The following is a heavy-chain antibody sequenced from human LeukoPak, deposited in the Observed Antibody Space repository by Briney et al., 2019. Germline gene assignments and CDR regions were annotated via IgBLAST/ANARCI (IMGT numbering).Heavy chain of an antibody. Sequence: GESLRISCQGSGYSFTNYWISWVRQMPGKGLEWMGRINPIDSYTKYSPSFQGHVTILVDRSINTAYLQWSSLKASDTAIYYCARRCSGSYLDFDYWGQGTVVTVSS. J-gene: IGHJ4*02. CDR1: GYSFTNYW. CDR3: ARRCSGSYLDFDY. V-gene: IGHV5-10-1*01. CDR2: INPIDSYT. D-gene: IGHD3-10*02.